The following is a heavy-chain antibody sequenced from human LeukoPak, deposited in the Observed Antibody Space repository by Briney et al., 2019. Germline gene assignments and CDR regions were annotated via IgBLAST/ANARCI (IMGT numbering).Heavy chain of an antibody. J-gene: IGHJ3*02. CDR3: AGESNVVSVTAASDI. CDR1: GFTVSSNY. V-gene: IGHV3-33*08. CDR2: IWYDGSNK. D-gene: IGHD2-21*02. Sequence: PGGSLRLSCAASGFTVSSNYMSWVRQAPGKGLGWVAVIWYDGSNKYYADSVKGRFTISRDISKNTVFLQMNSLRAEDTAMYYCAGESNVVSVTAASDIWGQGTMVTVSS.